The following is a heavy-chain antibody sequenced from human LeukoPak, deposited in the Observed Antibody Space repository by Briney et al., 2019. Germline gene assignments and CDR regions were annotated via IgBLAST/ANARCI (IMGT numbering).Heavy chain of an antibody. J-gene: IGHJ4*02. CDR1: GFTFSDYY. Sequence: PGGSLRLSCAASGFTFSDYYMSWIRQAPGKGLEWVSYISNSDTYTNYADSVKGRFTISRDNAKNSLYLQLNSLRAEDTAVYYCATVGILRSNDYWGQGTLVTVSS. D-gene: IGHD4-17*01. CDR2: ISNSDTYT. CDR3: ATVGILRSNDY. V-gene: IGHV3-11*06.